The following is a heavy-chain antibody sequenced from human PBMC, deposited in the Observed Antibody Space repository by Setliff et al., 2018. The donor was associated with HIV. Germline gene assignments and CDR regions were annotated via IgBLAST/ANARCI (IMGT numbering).Heavy chain of an antibody. D-gene: IGHD3-9*01. Sequence: GASVKVSCKTSDYTFTKYAISWVRQAPGQGLEWMGWISAHNGNTNYAQRLKGRVTVTTDSSTNTVYLELRSLRSDDTAVYYCARHSDILTGHFDYWGQGTLVTVPQ. CDR3: ARHSDILTGHFDY. CDR2: ISAHNGNT. J-gene: IGHJ4*02. V-gene: IGHV1-18*01. CDR1: DYTFTKYA.